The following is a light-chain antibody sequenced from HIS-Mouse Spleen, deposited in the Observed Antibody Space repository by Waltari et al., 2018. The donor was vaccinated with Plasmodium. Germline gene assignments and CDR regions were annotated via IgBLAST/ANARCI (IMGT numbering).Light chain of an antibody. Sequence: DIQMTQSPSTLSASVGDRVPITCRASQSIRSWLAWYQQKPGKAPKLLIYKASSLESGVPSRFSGSGSGTEFTLTISSLQPDDFATYYYQQYNSYWTFGQGTKVEIK. J-gene: IGKJ1*01. CDR2: KAS. CDR3: QQYNSYWT. CDR1: QSIRSW. V-gene: IGKV1-5*03.